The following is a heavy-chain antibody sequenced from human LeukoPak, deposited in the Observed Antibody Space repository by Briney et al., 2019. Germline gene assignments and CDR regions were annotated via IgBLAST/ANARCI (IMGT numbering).Heavy chain of an antibody. CDR2: IKQDGSEK. D-gene: IGHD3-3*01. CDR3: ARETYYDFWSGFSALFHYYYYMDV. V-gene: IGHV3-7*01. J-gene: IGHJ6*03. CDR1: GFTFSSYW. Sequence: GGSLRLSCAASGFTFSSYWMSWVRQAPGKGLEWVANIKQDGSEKYYVDSVKGRFTISRDNAKNSLYLQMNSLRAEDTAVYYCARETYYDFWSGFSALFHYYYYMDVWGKGTTVTVSS.